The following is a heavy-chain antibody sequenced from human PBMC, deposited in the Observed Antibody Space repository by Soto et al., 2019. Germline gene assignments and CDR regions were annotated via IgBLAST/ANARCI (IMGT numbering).Heavy chain of an antibody. V-gene: IGHV4-39*01. CDR2: IYYSEST. Sequence: QLQLQESGPGLVKPSETLSLTCTVSGGSISSSSYYWGWIRQPPGKGLEWIGSIYYSESTYYHPYRKSRIIISVDTSKTQFSLKFISATATDTAVYYCARHSGWAARGFDYWGQGTLVTVSS. CDR3: ARHSGWAARGFDY. CDR1: GGSISSSSYY. J-gene: IGHJ4*02. D-gene: IGHD6-13*01.